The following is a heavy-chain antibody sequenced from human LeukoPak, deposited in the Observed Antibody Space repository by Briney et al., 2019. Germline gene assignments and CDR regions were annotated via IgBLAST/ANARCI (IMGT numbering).Heavy chain of an antibody. J-gene: IGHJ4*02. V-gene: IGHV3-30*03. CDR2: ISYDGSNK. CDR3: ARDITYYGSGSVDY. Sequence: GGSLRLSCAAAGFTFSSYGMHWVRQAPGKGLEWLAVISYDGSNKYYADSVKGRFTISRDNSKKTLYLKMNSLRAEDTALYHCARDITYYGSGSVDYWGQGTLVTVSS. D-gene: IGHD3-10*01. CDR1: GFTFSSYG.